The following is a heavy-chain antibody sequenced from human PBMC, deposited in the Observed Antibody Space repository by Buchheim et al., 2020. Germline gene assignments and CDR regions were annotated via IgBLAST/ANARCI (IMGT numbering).Heavy chain of an antibody. Sequence: VQLVESGGGLVQPGGSLRLSCAASGFTVSSNYMSWVRQAPGKGLVWVSRLGIDGSDPDYADSVRGRFTISSANAKGTLFLQMNGLRDEDTAVYYCVRGTSPGGNTGVADYWGQGTL. D-gene: IGHD3-16*01. V-gene: IGHV3-74*02. CDR2: LGIDGSDP. CDR1: GFTVSSNY. CDR3: VRGTSPGGNTGVADY. J-gene: IGHJ4*02.